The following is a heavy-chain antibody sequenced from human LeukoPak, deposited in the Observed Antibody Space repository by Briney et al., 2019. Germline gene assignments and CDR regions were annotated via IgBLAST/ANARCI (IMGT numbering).Heavy chain of an antibody. V-gene: IGHV4-4*02. D-gene: IGHD2-2*01. CDR3: ARDYCTSTTCPNWFDP. Sequence: SETLSLTCAVSGGSISSSYWWSWIRQPPGKGLEWIGEIYHSGSTNYNLSLKSRVTISVDKSKNQFSLKWNSVTAADTAVYYCARDYCTSTTCPNWFDPWGQGTLVTVSS. CDR1: GGSISSSYW. J-gene: IGHJ5*02. CDR2: IYHSGST.